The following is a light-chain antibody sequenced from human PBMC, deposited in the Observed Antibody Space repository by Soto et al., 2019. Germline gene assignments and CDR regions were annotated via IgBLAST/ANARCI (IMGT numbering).Light chain of an antibody. CDR1: QGISSH. CDR3: QQLNSYPLT. CDR2: AAS. Sequence: DIQLTRSPSLLSASVGDRVTITCRASQGISSHLAWYQQKSGKAPKLLMYAASTLQSGVPSRFSGSGSGTEFTLTISSLQPEDFATYYCQQLNSYPLTFGGGTKVEIK. J-gene: IGKJ4*01. V-gene: IGKV1-9*01.